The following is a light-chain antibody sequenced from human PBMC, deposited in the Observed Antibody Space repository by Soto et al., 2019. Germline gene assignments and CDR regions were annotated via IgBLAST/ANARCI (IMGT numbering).Light chain of an antibody. CDR2: DVS. Sequence: QSALTQPASVSGSPGQSITISCTGTSSDVGGYNYVSWYQQHPGKAPKAMIFDVSRRPSGVSNRFSGSKSGNTASLTISGLQVEDEADYYCSSYTSSSTRVVFGGGTKLTVL. CDR3: SSYTSSSTRVV. J-gene: IGLJ2*01. V-gene: IGLV2-14*03. CDR1: SSDVGGYNY.